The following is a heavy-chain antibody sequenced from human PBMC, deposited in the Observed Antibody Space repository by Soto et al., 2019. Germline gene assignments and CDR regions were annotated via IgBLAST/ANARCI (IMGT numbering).Heavy chain of an antibody. D-gene: IGHD2-2*01. V-gene: IGHV1-69*02. Sequence: QVQLVQSGAEVKKPGSSVKVSCKASGGTFSSYTISWVRQAPGQGLEWMGRIIPILGIANYAQKFQGRVTXTXDXFTSTAYMELSSLRSEDTAVYYCATQLGRYYYVMDVWGQGTTVTVSS. J-gene: IGHJ6*02. CDR3: ATQLGRYYYVMDV. CDR1: GGTFSSYT. CDR2: IIPILGIA.